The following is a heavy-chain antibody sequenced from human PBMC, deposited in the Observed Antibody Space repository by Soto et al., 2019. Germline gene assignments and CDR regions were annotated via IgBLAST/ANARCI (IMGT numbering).Heavy chain of an antibody. J-gene: IGHJ5*02. Sequence: AGSLRLSCAASGFRFSGYGMHWVRQAPRKGLELLGAISHYGSDKYYGDSLKGRFTIFRDNCKNTLYLQINSLRAEDTAVYYWEKGSECEHNNGWRKGSWGQGTTVTVSS. CDR2: ISHYGSDK. CDR3: EKGSECEHNNGWRKGS. CDR1: GFRFSGYG. V-gene: IGHV3-30*18. D-gene: IGHD6-19*01.